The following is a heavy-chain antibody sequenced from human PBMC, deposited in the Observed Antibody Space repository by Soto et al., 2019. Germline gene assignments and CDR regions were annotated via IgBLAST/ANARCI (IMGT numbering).Heavy chain of an antibody. CDR1: GYTFTSYD. CDR3: ARVGDSSSYAMDV. V-gene: IGHV1-8*01. CDR2: MNPSSGNT. J-gene: IGHJ6*02. Sequence: ASVKVSCKASGYTFTSYDINWVRQATGQGLEWVGWMNPSSGNTGYAQKFQGRVTVTRSTSISTAYMELSDLRFEDTAVYYCARVGDSSSYAMDVWGQGTTVTVSS. D-gene: IGHD3-16*01.